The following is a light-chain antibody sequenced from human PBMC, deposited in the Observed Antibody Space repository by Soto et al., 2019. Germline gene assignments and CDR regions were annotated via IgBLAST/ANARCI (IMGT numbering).Light chain of an antibody. CDR1: QSVSNN. J-gene: IGKJ2*01. Sequence: DIVMTHSPATLSVSPGERATLSCRASQSVSNNLAWYQQKPGQAPRLLIYGESTRATAIPARFSGSGSGKALTLTISSLQSEDFAVYFCTQYDNWQYTFGQGTKVDIX. CDR3: TQYDNWQYT. CDR2: GES. V-gene: IGKV3-15*01.